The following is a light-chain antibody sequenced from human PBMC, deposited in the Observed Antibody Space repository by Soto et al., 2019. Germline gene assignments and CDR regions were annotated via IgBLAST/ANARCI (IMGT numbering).Light chain of an antibody. Sequence: DIEITQSPSSLSASVGDRVTITCRASQGISNHLAWYQQKPGKAPKLLIYAGSTLQSGVPSRFSGSGSGTDFTLTISRLQPEDFATYYYQKYNSAPLGAFGQGTKVEIK. V-gene: IGKV1-27*01. CDR3: QKYNSAPLGA. J-gene: IGKJ1*01. CDR1: QGISNH. CDR2: AGS.